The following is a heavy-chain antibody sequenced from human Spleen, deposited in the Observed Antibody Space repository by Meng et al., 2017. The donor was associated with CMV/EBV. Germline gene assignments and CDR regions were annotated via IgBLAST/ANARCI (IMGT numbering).Heavy chain of an antibody. V-gene: IGHV3-21*01. CDR1: GFTFRKYT. J-gene: IGHJ4*02. CDR2: ISNNGGSI. D-gene: IGHD6-19*01. Sequence: GGSLKISCAASGFTFRKYTMNWFRRAPGKGLEWVSSISNNGGSIQYSDSVRGRFTISRDNAKNSVYLLMSGLRAEDTAFYYCARDALSSGGDYWGQGALVTVSS. CDR3: ARDALSSGGDY.